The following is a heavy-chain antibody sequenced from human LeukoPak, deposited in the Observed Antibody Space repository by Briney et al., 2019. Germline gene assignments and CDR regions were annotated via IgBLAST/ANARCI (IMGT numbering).Heavy chain of an antibody. CDR2: ISAYNGNT. CDR1: GYTFTSYG. V-gene: IGHV1-18*01. D-gene: IGHD2-2*03. Sequence: ASVKVSCKASGYTFTSYGISWVRQAPEKGLKWMGGISAYNGNTNYAQKLQGRVTMTTDTSTSTAYMELRSLRSDDTAVYYCARDGYCSSTSCYGFDYWGQGTLVTVSS. J-gene: IGHJ4*02. CDR3: ARDGYCSSTSCYGFDY.